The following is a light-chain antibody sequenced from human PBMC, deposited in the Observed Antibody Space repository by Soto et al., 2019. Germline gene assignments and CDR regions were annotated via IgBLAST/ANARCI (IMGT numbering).Light chain of an antibody. CDR2: AAS. CDR3: QHSYSTPFT. CDR1: QSISSY. Sequence: DIQMTQSPSSLSASVGDRVTITCRASQSISSYLNWYQQKPGKAPTLLIYAASSLQSGVPSRFSGSASGTDFTLTISSLQPEDFATYYCQHSYSTPFTFGPGTKVDIK. V-gene: IGKV1-39*01. J-gene: IGKJ3*01.